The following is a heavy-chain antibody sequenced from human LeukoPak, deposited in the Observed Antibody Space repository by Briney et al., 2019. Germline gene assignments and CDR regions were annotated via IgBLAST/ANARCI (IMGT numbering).Heavy chain of an antibody. D-gene: IGHD3-10*01. CDR3: ARPDYGSSDY. CDR1: GYSFTSYW. Sequence: GESLKISCKGSGYSFTSYWIGWVRQMPGKGLEWMGLIWPGDSNTKYSPSFQGQVTISADKSINTAYLQWNSLKASDTAMYYCARPDYGSSDYWGQGTLVTVSS. J-gene: IGHJ4*02. CDR2: IWPGDSNT. V-gene: IGHV5-51*01.